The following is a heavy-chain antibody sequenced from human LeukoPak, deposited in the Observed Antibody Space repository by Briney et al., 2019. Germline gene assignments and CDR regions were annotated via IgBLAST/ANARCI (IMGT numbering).Heavy chain of an antibody. J-gene: IGHJ4*02. CDR1: GGSISSSSYY. CDR3: ARVFVGGVLVY. Sequence: SETLSLTCTVSGGSISSSSYYWGWIRQPPGKGLEWIGSIYYSGSTYYNPSLKSRVTISVDTSKNQFSLKLSSVTAADTAVYYCARVFVGGVLVYWGQGTLVTVSS. D-gene: IGHD3-16*01. CDR2: IYYSGST. V-gene: IGHV4-39*07.